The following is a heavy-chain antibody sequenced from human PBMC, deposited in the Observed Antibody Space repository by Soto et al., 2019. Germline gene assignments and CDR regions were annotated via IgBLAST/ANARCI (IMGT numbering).Heavy chain of an antibody. D-gene: IGHD4-4*01. J-gene: IGHJ4*02. V-gene: IGHV3-30*18. CDR2: ISYDGSNK. CDR3: AKGQFRHPFDY. CDR1: GFTFSTYA. Sequence: QVQLVESGGGVVQPGWSLRLSCVASGFTFSTYAMHWVRQAPGKGLEWVAVISYDGSNKYYVDSVKGRFTISRDNSKNTLYLQMNSLGAEDTAVYYCAKGQFRHPFDYWGQGTLVTVSS.